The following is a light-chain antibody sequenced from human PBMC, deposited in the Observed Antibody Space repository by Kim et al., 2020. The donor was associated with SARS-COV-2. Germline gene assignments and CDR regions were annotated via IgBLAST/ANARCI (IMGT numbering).Light chain of an antibody. J-gene: IGKJ4*01. V-gene: IGKV4-1*01. CDR3: QQYYTTPLT. CDR2: WAS. Sequence: DIVMTQSTDSLAVSLGERATINCKSSQSVLYSSKNRNYLAWYQQKPGQPPKLLIYWASTRESGVPDRFSGSGSGTDFTLTISSLQAADVAVYYCQQYYTTPLTFGGGTKVDIK. CDR1: QSVLYSSKNRNY.